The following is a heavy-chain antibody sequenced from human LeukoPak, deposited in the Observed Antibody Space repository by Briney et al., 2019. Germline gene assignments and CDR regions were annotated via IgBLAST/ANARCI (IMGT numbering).Heavy chain of an antibody. J-gene: IGHJ6*03. V-gene: IGHV4-30-4*08. CDR1: GGSISSGDYY. CDR2: IYYSGST. D-gene: IGHD4-11*01. CDR3: ARVGGHSNSHYYYYMDV. Sequence: SQTLSLTCTVSGGSISSGDYYWSWIRQPPGKGLEWIGYIYYSGSTYYNPSLKSRVTISVDTSKNQFSLKLSSVTAADTAVYYRARVGGHSNSHYYYYMDVWGKGTTVTVSS.